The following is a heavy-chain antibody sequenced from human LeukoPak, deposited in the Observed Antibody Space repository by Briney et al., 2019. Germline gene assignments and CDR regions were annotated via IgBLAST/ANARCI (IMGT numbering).Heavy chain of an antibody. CDR3: ARGREYSSLLGSYCFDY. J-gene: IGHJ4*02. D-gene: IGHD6-6*01. V-gene: IGHV3-21*01. CDR1: RFTLSSYS. CDR2: ISSSSSYI. Sequence: PGRSLRLSCAVSRFTLSSYSMNWVRHAPGKGLGWVSSISSSSSYIYYADSVKGRFTISRDTAKNSLYLQMNSLRAEDTAAYYCARGREYSSLLGSYCFDYWGQGTLVTVSS.